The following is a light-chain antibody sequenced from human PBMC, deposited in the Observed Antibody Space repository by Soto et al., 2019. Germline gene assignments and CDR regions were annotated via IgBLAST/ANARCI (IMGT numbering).Light chain of an antibody. V-gene: IGKV3-20*01. Sequence: IMMTQSPATLSVSLGERATLSCRAGQTIYSNVAWYQQRPGQAPRLLIYAASSRATGIPDRFSGGGSGTDFTLTISRLEPEDFAVYYCQQCGTSPWTFGQGTKV. CDR1: QTIYSN. CDR2: AAS. J-gene: IGKJ1*01. CDR3: QQCGTSPWT.